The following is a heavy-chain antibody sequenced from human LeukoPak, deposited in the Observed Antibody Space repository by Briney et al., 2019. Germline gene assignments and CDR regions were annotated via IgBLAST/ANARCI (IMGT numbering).Heavy chain of an antibody. Sequence: PSETLSLTCTVSGGSISSSSYYWGWIRQPPGKGLEWIGSIYYSGSTYYNPSLKGRVTISVDTSKNQFSLKLSSVTAADTAVYYCASGRYYGSGSQYNWFDPWGQGTLVTVSS. J-gene: IGHJ5*02. CDR3: ASGRYYGSGSQYNWFDP. CDR1: GGSISSSSYY. CDR2: IYYSGST. D-gene: IGHD3-10*01. V-gene: IGHV4-39*01.